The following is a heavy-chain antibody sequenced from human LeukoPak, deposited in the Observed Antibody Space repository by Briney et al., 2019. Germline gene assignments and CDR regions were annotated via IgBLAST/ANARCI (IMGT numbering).Heavy chain of an antibody. V-gene: IGHV3-11*06. D-gene: IGHD4-23*01. J-gene: IGHJ4*02. Sequence: PGGSLRLPCAASGFTFSDYYMSWIRQAPGKGLEWVSYISSSSSYTNYADSVKGRFTISRDNAKNSLYLQMNSLRAEDTAVYYCARARYGGDYWGQGTLVTVSS. CDR1: GFTFSDYY. CDR3: ARARYGGDY. CDR2: ISSSSSYT.